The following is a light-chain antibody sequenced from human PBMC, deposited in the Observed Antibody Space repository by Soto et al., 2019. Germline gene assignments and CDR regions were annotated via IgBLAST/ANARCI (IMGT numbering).Light chain of an antibody. CDR1: QRVSSY. J-gene: IGKJ4*01. CDR2: DAS. CDR3: QQRSNWPST. V-gene: IGKV3-11*01. Sequence: EIVLTQSPATLSLSPGERAALSCRDSQRVSSYLAWYQQKPGQAPRLLIYDASKRAPGIPARFTGSGSGTYFTLTISSLEPEDFAVYFCQQRSNWPSTFGGGTKVEI.